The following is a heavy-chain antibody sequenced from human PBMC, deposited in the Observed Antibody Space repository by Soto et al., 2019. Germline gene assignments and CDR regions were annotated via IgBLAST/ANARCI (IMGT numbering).Heavy chain of an antibody. J-gene: IGHJ3*02. D-gene: IGHD3-10*01. CDR3: ATDRGSWRAFDI. Sequence: EVQLLESGGGLAQPGGSLRLSCAASGFTFSSYAMTWFRQAAGKGLEWVSDINGSGGSTNYADSVKGQFTISTNNSKNTMYLQMNSLRAEETAVYHCATDRGSWRAFDIWGQGTMVTVSS. CDR2: INGSGGST. CDR1: GFTFSSYA. V-gene: IGHV3-23*01.